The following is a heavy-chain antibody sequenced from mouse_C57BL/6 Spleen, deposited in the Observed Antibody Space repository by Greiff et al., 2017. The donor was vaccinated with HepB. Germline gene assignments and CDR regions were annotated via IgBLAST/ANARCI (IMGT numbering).Heavy chain of an antibody. D-gene: IGHD1-1*01. Sequence: GGGLVQPKGSLKLSCAASGFSFNTYAMNWVRQAPGKGLEWVARIRSKSNNYATYYDDSVKDRFTISRDASESMLYLQMNNLKTEDTAMYYCERQYYGSSLFDYWGQGTTLTVSS. CDR1: GFSFNTYA. J-gene: IGHJ2*01. CDR2: IRSKSNNYAT. V-gene: IGHV10-1*01. CDR3: ERQYYGSSLFDY.